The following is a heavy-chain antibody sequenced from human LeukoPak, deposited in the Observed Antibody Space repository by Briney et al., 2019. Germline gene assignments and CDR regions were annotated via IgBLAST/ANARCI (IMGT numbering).Heavy chain of an antibody. CDR3: ATRILGYGDYFDY. Sequence: GASVKVSCKASGYTFTSYGISWVRQAPGQGLQWMGWISAYNGNTNYAQKLQGRVTMTTDTSTSTAYMELRSLRSYDTAVYYCATRILGYGDYFDYWGQGALVTVSS. CDR1: GYTFTSYG. V-gene: IGHV1-18*01. J-gene: IGHJ4*02. CDR2: ISAYNGNT. D-gene: IGHD4-17*01.